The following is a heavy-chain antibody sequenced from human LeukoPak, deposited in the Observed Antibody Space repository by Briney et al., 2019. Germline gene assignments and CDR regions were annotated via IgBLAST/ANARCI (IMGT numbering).Heavy chain of an antibody. D-gene: IGHD4-17*01. J-gene: IGHJ3*02. V-gene: IGHV3-66*01. Sequence: GGSLRLSCAASGFTVSSNYMSWVRQAPGKGLEWVSVIYSGGSTYYADSVKGRFTISRDNSKNTLYLQMNSLRAEDTAVYYCAKAYMTTVTTFAFDIWGQGTMATVSS. CDR1: GFTVSSNY. CDR2: IYSGGST. CDR3: AKAYMTTVTTFAFDI.